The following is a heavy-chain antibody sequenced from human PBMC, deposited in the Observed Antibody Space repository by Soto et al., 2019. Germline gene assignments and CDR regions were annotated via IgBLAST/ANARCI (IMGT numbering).Heavy chain of an antibody. V-gene: IGHV4-30-2*01. CDR3: ARALYSSSSDNWFDP. J-gene: IGHJ5*02. CDR2: IYHSGST. CDR1: GGSISSGGYS. D-gene: IGHD6-6*01. Sequence: SETLSLTCAVSGGSISSGGYSWSWIRQPPGKGLEWIGYIYHSGSTYYNPSLKSRVTISVDRSKNQFSLKLSSVTAADTAVYYCARALYSSSSDNWFDPWGQGTLVTVSS.